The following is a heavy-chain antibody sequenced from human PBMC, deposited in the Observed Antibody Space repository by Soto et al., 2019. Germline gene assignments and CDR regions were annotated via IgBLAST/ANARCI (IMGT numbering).Heavy chain of an antibody. J-gene: IGHJ6*03. V-gene: IGHV4-34*01. CDR1: GGSFSGYY. CDR3: ARGRYCSGGSCKEYYYYMDV. D-gene: IGHD2-15*01. CDR2: INHSGST. Sequence: SETLSLTCAVYGGSFSGYYWSWIRQPPGKGLEWIGEINHSGSTNYNPSLKSRVTISVDTSKNQFSLKLSSVTAADTAVYYCARGRYCSGGSCKEYYYYMDVWGKGTTVTVSS.